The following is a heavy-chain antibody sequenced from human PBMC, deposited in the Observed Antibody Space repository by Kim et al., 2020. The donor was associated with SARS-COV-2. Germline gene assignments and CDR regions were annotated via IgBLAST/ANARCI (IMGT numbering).Heavy chain of an antibody. CDR3: ASRYCSSTSCYTEFDY. J-gene: IGHJ4*02. Sequence: SVKVSCKASGGTFSSYAISWVRQAPGQGLEWMGGIIPIFGTANYAQKFQGRVTITADESTSTAYMELSSLRSEDTAVYYCASRYCSSTSCYTEFDYWGQGTLVTVSS. CDR2: IIPIFGTA. CDR1: GGTFSSYA. V-gene: IGHV1-69*13. D-gene: IGHD2-2*02.